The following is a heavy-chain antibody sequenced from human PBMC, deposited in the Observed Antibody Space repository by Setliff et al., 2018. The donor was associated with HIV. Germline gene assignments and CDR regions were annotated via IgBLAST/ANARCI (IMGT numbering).Heavy chain of an antibody. CDR1: GYTFSTYG. Sequence: EASVKVSCKASGYTFSTYGISWVRQAPGQGLEWMGWISAYNGNTNYAQKLQGRVTVTTDTSTSTAYMELRSLRSDDTAVYYCARDRGVYCISSSCYSPVDAFDSWGQGTMVTVSS. CDR3: ARDRGVYCISSSCYSPVDAFDS. V-gene: IGHV1-18*01. CDR2: ISAYNGNT. J-gene: IGHJ3*02. D-gene: IGHD2-2*01.